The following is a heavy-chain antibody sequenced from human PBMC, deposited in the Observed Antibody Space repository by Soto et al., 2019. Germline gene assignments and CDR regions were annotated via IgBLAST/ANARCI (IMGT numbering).Heavy chain of an antibody. D-gene: IGHD3-3*01. CDR2: ISGSGGST. J-gene: IGHJ5*02. CDR3: AKNGITIFGVVLYNWFDP. V-gene: IGHV3-23*01. Sequence: GGSLRLSCAASGFTFSSYAMSWVRQAPGKGLEWVSAISGSGGSTYYADSVKGRFTISRDNSKNTLYLQMNSLRAEDTAVYYCAKNGITIFGVVLYNWFDPWGQGTLVTVSS. CDR1: GFTFSSYA.